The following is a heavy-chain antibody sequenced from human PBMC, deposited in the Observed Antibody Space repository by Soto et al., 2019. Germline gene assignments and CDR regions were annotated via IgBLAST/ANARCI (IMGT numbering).Heavy chain of an antibody. V-gene: IGHV3-30*18. CDR1: GFTVSDYG. CDR2: ISYDGSSK. CDR3: AKDTSRVGSTRGPFDC. D-gene: IGHD1-26*01. J-gene: IGHJ4*02. Sequence: QVQLVESGGGVVQPGRSLRLSCAASGFTVSDYGMHWVRQAPGKGLEWLAVISYDGSSKYYADSVKGRFTISRDNSKNTLYLQMSSLRTEDTAVYSCAKDTSRVGSTRGPFDCWGQGTLVTVSS.